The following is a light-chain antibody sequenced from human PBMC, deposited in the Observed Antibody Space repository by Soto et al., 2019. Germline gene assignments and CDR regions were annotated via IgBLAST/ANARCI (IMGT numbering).Light chain of an antibody. J-gene: IGLJ2*01. Sequence: QSALTQPASVSGSPGQSITISCTGTSSDVGSYNLVSWCQQHPGKAPKLMIYEGSKRPSGVSNRFSGSKSGNTASLTISGLQAEDEADYYCCSYAHISTFVVFGGGTKLTVL. CDR1: SSDVGSYNL. CDR3: CSYAHISTFVV. V-gene: IGLV2-23*03. CDR2: EGS.